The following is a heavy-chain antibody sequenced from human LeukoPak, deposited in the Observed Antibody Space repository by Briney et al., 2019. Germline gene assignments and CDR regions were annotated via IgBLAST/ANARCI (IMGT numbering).Heavy chain of an antibody. D-gene: IGHD2-15*01. CDR2: TSSSDSGK. CDR1: GFTLSSYA. V-gene: IGHV3-23*01. Sequence: GGSLRLSCAASGFTLSSYAMSWVRQAPGKGLEWVAATSSSDSGKYHADSVRGRFTISRDNSKNTVYLQMNSLRAEDAAVYYCARAPVTSCRGAFCYPFDYWARESWSPSPQ. J-gene: IGHJ4*02. CDR3: ARAPVTSCRGAFCYPFDY.